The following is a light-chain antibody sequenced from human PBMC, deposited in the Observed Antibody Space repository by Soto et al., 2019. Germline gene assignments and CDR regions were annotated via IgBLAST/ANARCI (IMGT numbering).Light chain of an antibody. V-gene: IGLV2-8*01. CDR3: SSYAGTNKE. CDR1: SGDVGGHNF. J-gene: IGLJ3*02. Sequence: QSVLTQPPSASGSPGQSVTISCTGTSGDVGGHNFVSWYQFHPGKAPKLIIYEVSKRPSGVPNRFSGSKSDNTASLTVSVLQAEDEADYFCSSYAGTNKEFGGGTKLTVL. CDR2: EVS.